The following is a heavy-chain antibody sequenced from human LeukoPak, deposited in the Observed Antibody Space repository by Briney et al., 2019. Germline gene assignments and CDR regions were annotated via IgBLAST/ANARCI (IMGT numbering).Heavy chain of an antibody. J-gene: IGHJ6*02. Sequence: SGGSLRLSCAASGFTFSNYAMTWVRQAPGKGLEWVSGISGSGGSTYYADSVKGRFTISRDNYKNTLYLQMNSLRAEDTAVYYCAKSVAAADTRYYYYGMDVWGQGTTVTVSS. CDR3: AKSVAAADTRYYYYGMDV. CDR1: GFTFSNYA. CDR2: ISGSGGST. D-gene: IGHD6-13*01. V-gene: IGHV3-23*01.